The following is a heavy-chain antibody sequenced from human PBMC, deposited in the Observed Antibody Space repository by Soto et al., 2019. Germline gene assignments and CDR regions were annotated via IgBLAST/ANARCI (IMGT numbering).Heavy chain of an antibody. CDR1: GGSISSGGYS. Sequence: SETLSLTCAVSGGSISSGGYSWSWIRQPPGKGLEWIGYIYHSGSTYYNPSLKSRVTISVDRSKNQFSLKLSSVTAADTAVYYCARSSGGDWRRYYYYGMDAWGQGTTVPVSS. CDR3: ARSSGGDWRRYYYYGMDA. V-gene: IGHV4-30-2*01. CDR2: IYHSGST. D-gene: IGHD2-21*02. J-gene: IGHJ6*02.